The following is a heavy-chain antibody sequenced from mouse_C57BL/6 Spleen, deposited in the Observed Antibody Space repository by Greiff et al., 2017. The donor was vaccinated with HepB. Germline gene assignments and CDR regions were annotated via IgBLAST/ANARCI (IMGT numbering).Heavy chain of an antibody. D-gene: IGHD2-3*01. Sequence: EVQLVESGGGLVQPGGFTFTDYYMSWVRQPPGKALEWLGFIRNKANGYTTEYSASVKGRFTISRDNSQGILYLQINALRAEDSATYYCARAIYDGYHVDAMHYWAQGTSVIVSS. CDR3: ARAIYDGYHVDAMHY. V-gene: IGHV7-3*01. CDR1: FTFTDYY. J-gene: IGHJ4*01. CDR2: IRNKANGYTT.